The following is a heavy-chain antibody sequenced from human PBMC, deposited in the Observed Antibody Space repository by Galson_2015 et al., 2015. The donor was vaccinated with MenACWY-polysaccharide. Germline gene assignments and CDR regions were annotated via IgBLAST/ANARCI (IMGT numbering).Heavy chain of an antibody. D-gene: IGHD4-17*01. V-gene: IGHV3-21*01. CDR2: ISSSSSYI. Sequence: SLRLSCAASGFTFSSYSMNWVRQAPGKGLEWVSSISSSSSYIYYADSVKGRFTISRDNAKNSLYLQMNSLGAEDTAVYYCARDSYGDYAFDYWGQGTLVTVSS. CDR3: ARDSYGDYAFDY. J-gene: IGHJ4*02. CDR1: GFTFSSYS.